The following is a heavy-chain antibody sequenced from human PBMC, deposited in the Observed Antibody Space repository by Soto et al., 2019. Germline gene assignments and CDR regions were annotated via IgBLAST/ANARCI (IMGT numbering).Heavy chain of an antibody. CDR1: GFTFSYNS. CDR3: ARGRAGYVGNLDY. V-gene: IGHV3-48*02. J-gene: IGHJ4*02. Sequence: EVQLVESGGGLVQPGGSLRLSCAASGFTFSYNSMNWVRQAPGKGLEWVSYINSGSSSIYYADSVTGRFTISRDNAKNSLYLQMNSLRDEDTAVYFCARGRAGYVGNLDYWGQGTLVNVSS. CDR2: INSGSSSI. D-gene: IGHD3-9*01.